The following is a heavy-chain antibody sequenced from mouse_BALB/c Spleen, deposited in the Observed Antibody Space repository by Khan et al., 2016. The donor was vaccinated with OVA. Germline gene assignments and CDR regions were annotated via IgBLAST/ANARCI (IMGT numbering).Heavy chain of an antibody. CDR2: IWGDGST. Sequence: QVRLQQSGPGLVAPSQSLSITCTASGFSLNGYGVNRVRQPPGKGLEWLGMIWGDGSTDYNSALKSRLSTTKDNSKSQVCLKMNSLQTDDTARYYCARAYYANYREAMDYWGQGNSVTVSS. CDR3: ARAYYANYREAMDY. CDR1: GFSLNGYG. D-gene: IGHD2-10*01. J-gene: IGHJ4*01. V-gene: IGHV2-6-7*01.